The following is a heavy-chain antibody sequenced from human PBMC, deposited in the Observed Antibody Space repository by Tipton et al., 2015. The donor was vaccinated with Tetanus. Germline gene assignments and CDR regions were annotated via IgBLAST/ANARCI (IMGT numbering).Heavy chain of an antibody. D-gene: IGHD3-3*01. V-gene: IGHV3-33*01. Sequence: SGFTFSSNAMHWVRQAPGKGLEWVAVIWFDGSQEKYADSVKGRFTISRDNSNSTLYLHMNSLRAGDTATYYCARGLPRESFYLDHWGQGKQVTVSS. CDR2: IWFDGSQE. CDR3: ARGLPRESFYLDH. CDR1: GFTFSSNA. J-gene: IGHJ5*02.